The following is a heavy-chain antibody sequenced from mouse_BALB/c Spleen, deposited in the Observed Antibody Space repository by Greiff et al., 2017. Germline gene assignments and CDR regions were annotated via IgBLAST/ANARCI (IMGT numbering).Heavy chain of an antibody. V-gene: IGHV2-2*02. J-gene: IGHJ4*01. CDR2: IWSGGST. D-gene: IGHD2-1*01. CDR3: ARKDYGNYDYAMDY. Sequence: QVQLQQSGPGLVQPSQSLSITCTVSGFSLTSYGVHWVRQSPGKGLEWLGVIWSGGSTDYNAAFISRLSISKDNSKSQVFFKMNSLQANDTAIYYCARKDYGNYDYAMDYWGQGTSVTVSS. CDR1: GFSLTSYG.